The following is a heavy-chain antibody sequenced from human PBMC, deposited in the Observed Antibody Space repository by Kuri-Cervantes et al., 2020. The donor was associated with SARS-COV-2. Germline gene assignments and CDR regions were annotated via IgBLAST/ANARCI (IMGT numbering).Heavy chain of an antibody. CDR2: IYYTGST. J-gene: IGHJ4*02. V-gene: IGHV4-39*01. Sequence: SETLSLTCTVSGGSISSYYWGWIRQPPGKGLEWIGSIYYTGSTYYNPSLKSRVTISVDTSKNQFSLKLSSVTAADTTVYYCARLEPTMVRIAGDGGGFDYWGQGTLVTVSS. CDR1: GGSISSYY. CDR3: ARLEPTMVRIAGDGGGFDY. D-gene: IGHD3-10*01.